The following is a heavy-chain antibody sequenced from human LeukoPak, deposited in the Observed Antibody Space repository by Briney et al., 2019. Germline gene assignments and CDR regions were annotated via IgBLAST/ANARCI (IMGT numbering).Heavy chain of an antibody. CDR2: IIPIFGTA. CDR3: AREDYYGSGSYSPFDY. CDR1: GGTFSSYA. J-gene: IGHJ4*02. D-gene: IGHD3-10*01. V-gene: IGHV1-69*13. Sequence: ASVKVSCKASGGTFSSYAIGWVRQAPGQGLEWMGGIIPIFGTANYAQKFQGRVTITADESTSTAYMELSSLRSEDTAVYYCAREDYYGSGSYSPFDYWGQGTLVTVSS.